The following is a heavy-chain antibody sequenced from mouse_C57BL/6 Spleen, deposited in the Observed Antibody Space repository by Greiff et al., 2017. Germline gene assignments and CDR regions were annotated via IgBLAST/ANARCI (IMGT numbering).Heavy chain of an antibody. CDR1: GFTFSDYH. D-gene: IGHD3-2*02. V-gene: IGHV5-16*01. Sequence: EVKVVESEGGLVQPGSSMKLSCTASGFTFSDYHMAWVRQVPEKGLEWVANINYDGSSTYYLDSLKSRFIISRDNAKNILYLQMSSLKSEDAATYYCARDRPGTAQATAMDYGGQGTSVTVSS. CDR2: INYDGSST. J-gene: IGHJ4*01. CDR3: ARDRPGTAQATAMDY.